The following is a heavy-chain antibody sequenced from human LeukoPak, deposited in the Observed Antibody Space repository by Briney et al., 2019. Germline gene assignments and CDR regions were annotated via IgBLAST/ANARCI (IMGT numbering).Heavy chain of an antibody. J-gene: IGHJ4*02. CDR1: GGSISSSSYY. D-gene: IGHD3-16*01. CDR3: ARLRPPNYVWGSYIDY. CDR2: IYYSGST. V-gene: IGHV4-39*01. Sequence: KPSETLSLTCTVSGGSISSSSYYWGWIRQPPGKGLEWIGSIYYSGSTYYNPSLKSRVTISVDTSKNQFSLKLSSVTAVDTAVYYCARLRPPNYVWGSYIDYWGQGTLVTVSS.